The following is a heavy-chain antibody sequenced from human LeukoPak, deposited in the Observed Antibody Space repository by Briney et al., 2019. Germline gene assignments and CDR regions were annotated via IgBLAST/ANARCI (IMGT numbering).Heavy chain of an antibody. D-gene: IGHD1-7*01. CDR1: GFTVSSNY. J-gene: IGHJ4*02. Sequence: GGSLRLSCAASGFTVSSNYMSWVRQAPGKGLEWVADISYDGSSKYYADSVKGRFTISRDNSKNTLYLQMNSLRADDTAVYSCARGPLELLYFDYWGQGTLVTVSS. CDR3: ARGPLELLYFDY. V-gene: IGHV3-30*03. CDR2: ISYDGSSK.